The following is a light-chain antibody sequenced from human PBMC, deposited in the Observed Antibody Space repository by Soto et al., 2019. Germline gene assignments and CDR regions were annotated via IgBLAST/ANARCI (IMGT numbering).Light chain of an antibody. CDR2: EVI. V-gene: IGLV2-8*01. Sequence: QPVLTQPPSASGSPGQSVTISCAGTDSDIGGYNFVSWYQQHPGKAPKLMIYEVIKRPSGVPDRFSGSKSGNTASLTVSGLHTEDEAEYYCSSYSGSDNFVVFGGGTQLTVL. CDR1: DSDIGGYNF. CDR3: SSYSGSDNFVV. J-gene: IGLJ3*02.